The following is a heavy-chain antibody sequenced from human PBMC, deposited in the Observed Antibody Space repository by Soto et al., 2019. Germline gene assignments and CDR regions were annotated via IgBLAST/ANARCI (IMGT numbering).Heavy chain of an antibody. J-gene: IGHJ4*02. V-gene: IGHV2-70*13. D-gene: IGHD6-19*01. Sequence: GLALANRTQTLALPCPFSRFSLYSRGKCGGWIRQCPGKALEWLALIDWEDDEYYTPSLRTRLTISKDTSKNQVVLTMTNMGTVDTATYYCARMRAGSSGPFDSWGPGVLVTVSS. CDR3: ARMRAGSSGPFDS. CDR2: IDWEDDE. CDR1: RFSLYSRGKC.